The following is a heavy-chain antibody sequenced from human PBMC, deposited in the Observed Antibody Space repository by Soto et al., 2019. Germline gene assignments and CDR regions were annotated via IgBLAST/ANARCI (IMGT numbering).Heavy chain of an antibody. J-gene: IGHJ4*02. CDR2: ISYDGSDK. D-gene: IGHD1-26*01. CDR3: AGGHYFGDY. CDR1: GFTFSNYG. Sequence: QVQLVESGGGVVQPGRSLRLSCAASGFTFSNYGMQWVRQAPGKGLEWVSLISYDGSDKYYADSVKCRFTISRDNSKNTMNLQMNSLRADDTAVYFCAGGHYFGDYWGQGTQVTVSS. V-gene: IGHV3-30*03.